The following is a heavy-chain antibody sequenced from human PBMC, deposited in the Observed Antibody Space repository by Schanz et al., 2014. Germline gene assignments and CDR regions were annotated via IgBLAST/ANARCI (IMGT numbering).Heavy chain of an antibody. Sequence: QVQLVQSGAEVKKPGSSMKVSCKASGGTFSTYPINWLRQAPGQGLEWMGRIISILGIPNYAQKLQDKVTITADTSTTTAYMELSGLRSEDTAVYYCARDRLECGAECYSVEVFEIWGQGTLVIVSS. V-gene: IGHV1-69*04. CDR3: ARDRLECGAECYSVEVFEI. D-gene: IGHD2-21*01. J-gene: IGHJ4*02. CDR2: IISILGIP. CDR1: GGTFSTYP.